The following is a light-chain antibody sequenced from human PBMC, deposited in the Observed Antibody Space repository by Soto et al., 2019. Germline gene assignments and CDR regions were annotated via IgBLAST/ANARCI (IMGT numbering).Light chain of an antibody. CDR2: GAS. J-gene: IGKJ4*01. V-gene: IGKV3-15*01. Sequence: EVVMTQSPATLSVSPGERATPSCKASQSVSSTLAWYQQNPGQAPRLLIYGASTRAAGIPARFSGSGSGTEFTLTISSLQSEDFAVYYCQQYNAWPLTFGGGTKVEIK. CDR3: QQYNAWPLT. CDR1: QSVSST.